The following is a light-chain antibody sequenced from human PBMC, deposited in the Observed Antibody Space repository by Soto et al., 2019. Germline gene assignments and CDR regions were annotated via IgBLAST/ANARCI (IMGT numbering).Light chain of an antibody. CDR1: QSLLHSNGNNY. J-gene: IGKJ5*01. CDR3: MRGLQGA. Sequence: DIVLTQSPLSLPVTPGEPASISCRSSQSLLHSNGNNYLDWFLQKPGQSRQLLFYRGSSRASGVPDRFSASGSGTDFTLKISRVEAEDVGVYYCMRGLQGAFGQGTRLEIK. V-gene: IGKV2-28*01. CDR2: RGS.